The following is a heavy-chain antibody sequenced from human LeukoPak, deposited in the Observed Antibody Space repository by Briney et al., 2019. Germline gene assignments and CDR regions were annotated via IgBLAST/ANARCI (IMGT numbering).Heavy chain of an antibody. CDR3: ARCANSSGWQRFDP. J-gene: IGHJ5*02. V-gene: IGHV4-59*08. D-gene: IGHD6-19*01. CDR2: VFSSGSS. CDR1: GGSFSSYY. Sequence: SETLSLTCTVSGGSFSSYYWTWIRQPPGKGLEWIGYVFSSGSSNYNPSLNSRVTISVDLSKNQFSLKLRSVTAADTAVYYCARCANSSGWQRFDPWGRGSLVTVSA.